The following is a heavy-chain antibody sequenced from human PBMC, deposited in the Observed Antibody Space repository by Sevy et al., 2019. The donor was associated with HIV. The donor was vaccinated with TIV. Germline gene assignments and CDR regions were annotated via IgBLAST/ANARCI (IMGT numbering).Heavy chain of an antibody. J-gene: IGHJ6*02. Sequence: GGSLRLSCTTSGFTFGSYTMSLVRQAPGKGLEWIAFIRSKAYGGTTEYAASVKGRFTISRDDSKSVAYLLMNSLKTEDTAVYYCTRVEGTTDWGMDVWGQGTTVTVSS. CDR2: IRSKAYGGTT. CDR3: TRVEGTTDWGMDV. D-gene: IGHD1-7*01. V-gene: IGHV3-49*02. CDR1: GFTFGSYT.